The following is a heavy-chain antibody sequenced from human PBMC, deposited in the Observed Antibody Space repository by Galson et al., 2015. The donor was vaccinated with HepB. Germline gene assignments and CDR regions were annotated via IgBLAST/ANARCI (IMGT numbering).Heavy chain of an antibody. CDR3: ARDSASWSRDC. Sequence: SLRLSCAASGFTFSPYGMTWVRQAPGKGLEWVSTIGSGDHKFYPDSLKGRFTISRDNDKNSVYLQMTGLSAEDTAVYYCARDSASWSRDCWGQGTLVTVSS. J-gene: IGHJ4*02. CDR2: IGSGDHK. V-gene: IGHV3-69-1*02. CDR1: GFTFSPYG. D-gene: IGHD6-19*01.